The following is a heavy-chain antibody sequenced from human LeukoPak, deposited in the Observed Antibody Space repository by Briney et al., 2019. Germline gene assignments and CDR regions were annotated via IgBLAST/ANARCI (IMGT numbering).Heavy chain of an antibody. CDR1: GYTFTGYY. CDR2: INPNSGGT. CDR3: ARFRVAGGDYYYYMDV. D-gene: IGHD6-13*01. Sequence: ASVKVSCKASGYTFTGYYIHWVRQAPGQGLEWMGWINPNSGGTNYAQKFQGRVTMTRDTSISTAYMELSRLRSDDTAVYYCARFRVAGGDYYYYMDVWGKGTTVTVSS. V-gene: IGHV1-2*02. J-gene: IGHJ6*03.